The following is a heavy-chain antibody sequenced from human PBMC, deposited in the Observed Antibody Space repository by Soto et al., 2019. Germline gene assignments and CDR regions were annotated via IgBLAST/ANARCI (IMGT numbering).Heavy chain of an antibody. CDR1: GYSFANND. CDR3: ARMATFGSLNWFDP. V-gene: IGHV1-8*01. J-gene: IGHJ5*02. Sequence: ASVKVSCKASGYSFANNDVSWVRQATGQGLEWMGWMNPGSGDTGYAQKFQGRVTMTRDISIATAYMELSSLRSDDTAIYYCARMATFGSLNWFDPWGQGTLVTVSS. D-gene: IGHD3-16*01. CDR2: MNPGSGDT.